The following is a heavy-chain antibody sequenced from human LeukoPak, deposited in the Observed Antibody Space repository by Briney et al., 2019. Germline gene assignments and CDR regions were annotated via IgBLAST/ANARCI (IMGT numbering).Heavy chain of an antibody. CDR1: GGSISSYY. V-gene: IGHV4-4*07. CDR2: IYTSGST. J-gene: IGHJ2*01. D-gene: IGHD4-23*01. CDR3: ARAAVTTVAPYWYFDL. Sequence: PSETLSLTCTVSGGSISSYYWSWVRQPAGKGLEWIGRIYTSGSTNYNPSLKSRVTMSVDTSKNQFSLKLSSVTAADTAVYYCARAAVTTVAPYWYFDLWGRGTLVTVSS.